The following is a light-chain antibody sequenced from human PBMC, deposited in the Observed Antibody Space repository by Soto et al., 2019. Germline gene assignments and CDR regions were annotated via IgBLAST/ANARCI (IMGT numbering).Light chain of an antibody. CDR2: EVV. V-gene: IGLV2-14*01. Sequence: QAASVSGSPGQSITISCTGTSSDVGGYNYVSWYQHHPGKAPKLMIYEVVNRPSGVSNRFSGSKSGITASLTISGLQAEDEADYYCTSYTSSSPLVFGTGTKLTVL. CDR1: SSDVGGYNY. CDR3: TSYTSSSPLV. J-gene: IGLJ1*01.